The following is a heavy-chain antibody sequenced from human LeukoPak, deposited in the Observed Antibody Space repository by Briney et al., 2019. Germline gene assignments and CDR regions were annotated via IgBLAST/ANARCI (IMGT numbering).Heavy chain of an antibody. V-gene: IGHV4-39*01. D-gene: IGHD3-9*01. CDR2: IYYSGTT. J-gene: IGHJ4*02. CDR3: ARQYYDIFTGYQYHFDY. Sequence: PSETLPLTCTVSDASFSSSGYYWGWIRQPPGKGLEWIGSIYYSGTTYYNPSLRSRVTISVDTSKNQFSLKLSSVTAADTAVYYCARQYYDIFTGYQYHFDYWGQGTLVTVSS. CDR1: DASFSSSGYY.